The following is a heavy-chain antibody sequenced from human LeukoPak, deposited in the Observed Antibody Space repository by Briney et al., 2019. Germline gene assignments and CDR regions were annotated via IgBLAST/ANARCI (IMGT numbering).Heavy chain of an antibody. V-gene: IGHV3-15*01. CDR1: GVTVSNTW. D-gene: IGHD2-15*01. CDR2: FTSRSAGGTI. CDR3: TTGGGTMDF. J-gene: IGHJ4*02. Sequence: GGSLRLSCTASGVTVSNTWMSWVRQAPGKGLEWVGLFTSRSAGGTIDYAAPVQGGFTILPEDSKNTWYLQMNGLQIEDTGIYYCTTGGGTMDFWGQGTLVTVSS.